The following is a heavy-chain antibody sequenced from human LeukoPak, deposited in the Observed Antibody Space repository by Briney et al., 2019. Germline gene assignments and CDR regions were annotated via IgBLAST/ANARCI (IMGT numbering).Heavy chain of an antibody. CDR1: GYTFTGYY. V-gene: IGHV1-2*02. CDR3: ARDSIFGESWFDP. CDR2: INPNSGGT. J-gene: IGHJ5*02. D-gene: IGHD3-3*01. Sequence: ASVKVSCKASGYTFTGYYMHWVRQAPGQGLEWMGWINPNSGGTNYAQKFQGRVTMTRDTSISTAYMELSRLRSDDTAVYYCARDSIFGESWFDPWGQGTLVTVSS.